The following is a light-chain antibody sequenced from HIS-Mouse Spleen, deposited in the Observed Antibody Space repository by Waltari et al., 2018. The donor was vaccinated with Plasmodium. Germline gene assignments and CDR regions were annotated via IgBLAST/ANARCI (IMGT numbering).Light chain of an antibody. CDR3: QQSYSTPPT. Sequence: DIQMTQSPSSLSASVGDRVTITCRKSQSISSYLNWYQQKPGKAPKLLIYAASSLQSGVPSRFSGSGAGTDFTLTISSLQPEDFATYYCQQSYSTPPTFGGGTKVEIK. V-gene: IGKV1-39*01. J-gene: IGKJ4*01. CDR1: QSISSY. CDR2: AAS.